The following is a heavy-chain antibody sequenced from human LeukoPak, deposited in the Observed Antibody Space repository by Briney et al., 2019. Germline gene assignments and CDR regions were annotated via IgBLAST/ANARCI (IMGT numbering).Heavy chain of an antibody. CDR1: AYTFIKYG. V-gene: IGHV1-46*01. CDR3: ARDQEGFDY. J-gene: IGHJ4*02. Sequence: ASVKVSCKASAYTFIKYGISWVRQAPGQGLEWMGMIYPRDGSTSYAQKFQGRVTVTRDTSTSTVHMELSGLRSEDTAVYYCARDQEGFDYWGQGTLVTVSS. CDR2: IYPRDGST.